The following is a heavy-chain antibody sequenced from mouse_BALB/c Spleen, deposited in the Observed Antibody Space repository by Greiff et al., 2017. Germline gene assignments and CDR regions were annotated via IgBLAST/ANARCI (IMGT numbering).Heavy chain of an antibody. D-gene: IGHD1-1*01. V-gene: IGHV1-14*01. Sequence: VQLKQSGPELVKPGASVKMSCKASGYTFTSYVMHWVKQKPGQGLEWIGYINPYNDGTKYNEKFKGKATLTSDKSSSTAYMELSSLTSEDSAVYYCARRYYVSSPYFDYWGQGTTLTVSS. CDR3: ARRYYVSSPYFDY. CDR2: INPYNDGT. CDR1: GYTFTSYV. J-gene: IGHJ2*01.